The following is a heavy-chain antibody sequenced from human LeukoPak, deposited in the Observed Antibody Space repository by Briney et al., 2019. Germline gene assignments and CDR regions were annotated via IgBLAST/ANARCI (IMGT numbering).Heavy chain of an antibody. CDR1: GYSFTSYG. CDR3: ARGRHSSGWYDARDAFDI. Sequence: AASVKVSCKASGYSFTSYGISWVRQAPGQGLEWMGWISAYNGNKKYAQKIQGRVTMTTDTSTSTAYMELRSLRSDDTAVYYCARGRHSSGWYDARDAFDIWGQGTMVTVSS. V-gene: IGHV1-18*01. CDR2: ISAYNGNK. J-gene: IGHJ3*02. D-gene: IGHD6-19*01.